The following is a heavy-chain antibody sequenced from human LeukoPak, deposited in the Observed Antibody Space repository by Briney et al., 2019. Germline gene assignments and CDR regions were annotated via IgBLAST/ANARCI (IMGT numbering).Heavy chain of an antibody. D-gene: IGHD6-19*01. J-gene: IGHJ4*02. Sequence: GGSLRLSCAASGFTFNIYAMSWVRQAPGKGPEWVSAIIASVGSTYYADSVKGRFTISRDNSKNTLYLQVNSLRAEDTAVYYCAKRDSSGWFYFDYWGQGTLVTVSS. V-gene: IGHV3-23*01. CDR1: GFTFNIYA. CDR3: AKRDSSGWFYFDY. CDR2: IIASVGST.